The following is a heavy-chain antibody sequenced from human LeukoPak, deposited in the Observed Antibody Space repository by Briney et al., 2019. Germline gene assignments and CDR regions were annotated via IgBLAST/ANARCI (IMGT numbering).Heavy chain of an antibody. J-gene: IGHJ4*02. CDR2: INHSGST. D-gene: IGHD3-3*01. V-gene: IGHV4-39*07. Sequence: SETLSLTCTVSGVSISTSRYYWSWIRQPPGKGLEWIGEINHSGSTNYNPSLKSRVTISLDTSKSQFSLKVRYVTAADTAVYYCARGLNDSWTGENYWGQGTLVTVSS. CDR3: ARGLNDSWTGENY. CDR1: GVSISTSRYY.